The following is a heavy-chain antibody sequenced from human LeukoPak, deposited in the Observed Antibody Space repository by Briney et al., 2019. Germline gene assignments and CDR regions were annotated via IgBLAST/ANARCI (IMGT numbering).Heavy chain of an antibody. CDR2: ISGSGGST. V-gene: IGHV3-23*01. J-gene: IGHJ3*02. D-gene: IGHD1-1*01. CDR3: AKDWNDVGSDAFHI. Sequence: PGGTLRLSCAASGFTFSSYAMSWVRQAPGKGLEWVSAISGSGGSTYDADSVKGRFTTSRDNSKNTLYLQMNSLRAEDTAIYFCAKDWNDVGSDAFHIWGQGTMVTASS. CDR1: GFTFSSYA.